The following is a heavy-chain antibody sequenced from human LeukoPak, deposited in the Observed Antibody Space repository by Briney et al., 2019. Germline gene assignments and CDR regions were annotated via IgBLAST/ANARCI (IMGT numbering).Heavy chain of an antibody. CDR3: ARAVDSSAFSSFQY. D-gene: IGHD3-22*01. CDR2: IYHSGAT. J-gene: IGHJ1*01. Sequence: SETLSLTCSVSGHSIIDSFYWGWIRQPPGKGLEWIGSIYHSGATYYNPSLKRRVTISVDTSKNQFSLKLNSVTATDTAVYYCARAVDSSAFSSFQYWGQGTLVTVSS. CDR1: GHSIIDSFY. V-gene: IGHV4-38-2*02.